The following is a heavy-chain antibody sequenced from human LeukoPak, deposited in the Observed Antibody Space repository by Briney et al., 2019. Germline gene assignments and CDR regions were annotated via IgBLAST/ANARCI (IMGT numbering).Heavy chain of an antibody. Sequence: KPSETLSLTCTVSGGSISSYYWSWIRQPPGKGLEWIGYMYYSGRTNYNPSLKSRVTISVDTSKNQFSLKVTSVTAADTAVYYCARRFRGSIDYWGQGTLVTVSS. J-gene: IGHJ4*02. D-gene: IGHD3-10*01. CDR2: MYYSGRT. CDR3: ARRFRGSIDY. V-gene: IGHV4-59*08. CDR1: GGSISSYY.